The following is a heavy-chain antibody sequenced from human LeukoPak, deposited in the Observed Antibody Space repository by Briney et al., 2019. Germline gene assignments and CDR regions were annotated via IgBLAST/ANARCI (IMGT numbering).Heavy chain of an antibody. Sequence: GGSLRLSCAASGFAFSSYGMHWVRQAPGKGLEWVAFIRYDGSNKYYADSVKGRFTISRDNSKNTLYLQMNSLRAEDTAVYYCAKDQVRAPGYWGQGTLVTVSS. V-gene: IGHV3-30*02. CDR3: AKDQVRAPGY. J-gene: IGHJ4*02. D-gene: IGHD1-26*01. CDR1: GFAFSSYG. CDR2: IRYDGSNK.